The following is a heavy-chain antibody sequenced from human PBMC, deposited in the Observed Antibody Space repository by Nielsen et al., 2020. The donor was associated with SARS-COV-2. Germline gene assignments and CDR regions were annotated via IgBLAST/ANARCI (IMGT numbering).Heavy chain of an antibody. V-gene: IGHV3-11*05. Sequence: GGSLRLSCAASGFTFSDYYMSWIRQAPGKGLEWVSYISSSSSYTNYADSVKGRFTISRDNAKNSLYLQMNSLRAEDTAVYYCARDNSGRYYFDYWGQGTLVTVSS. CDR2: ISSSSSYT. CDR3: ARDNSGRYYFDY. J-gene: IGHJ4*02. CDR1: GFTFSDYY. D-gene: IGHD6-19*01.